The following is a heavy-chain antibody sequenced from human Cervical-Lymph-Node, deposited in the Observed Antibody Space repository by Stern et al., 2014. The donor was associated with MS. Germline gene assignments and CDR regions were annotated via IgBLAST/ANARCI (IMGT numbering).Heavy chain of an antibody. D-gene: IGHD3-10*01. J-gene: IGHJ6*02. CDR2: IIPVFGTA. Sequence: QVQLVQSGAEVKKPGSSVKVSCKASGGTFSSHATSWVRQAPGQGLEWMGGIIPVFGTANCAQKFQGKVTVTADESTSTVYMELSSLRFDDTAMYYCAGGGGGRIAMTTAVLYGLHVWGQGTTVTVSS. CDR1: GGTFSSHA. CDR3: AGGGGGRIAMTTAVLYGLHV. V-gene: IGHV1-69*01.